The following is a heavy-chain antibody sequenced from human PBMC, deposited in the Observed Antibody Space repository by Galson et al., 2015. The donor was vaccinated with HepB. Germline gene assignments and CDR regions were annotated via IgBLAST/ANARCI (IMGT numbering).Heavy chain of an antibody. Sequence: SLRLSCAASGFTFGSHWIHWVRQAPGKGLEWVGNINLDGGAKYYADSVKGRFTISRGNAKTSAYLQMYSLRAEDTAVYYCGVKDPGYWGQGTLVTVSS. CDR1: GFTFGSHW. CDR2: INLDGGAK. CDR3: GVKDPGY. J-gene: IGHJ4*02. V-gene: IGHV3-7*01. D-gene: IGHD2-15*01.